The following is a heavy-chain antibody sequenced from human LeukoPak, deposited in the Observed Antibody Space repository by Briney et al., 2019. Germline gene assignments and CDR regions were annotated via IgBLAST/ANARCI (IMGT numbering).Heavy chain of an antibody. CDR1: GFTFSSYW. V-gene: IGHV3-7*01. J-gene: IGHJ4*02. CDR2: IKQDGSEK. D-gene: IGHD1-26*01. CDR3: ARGIEWDQTLEYYFDY. Sequence: GGSLRLSCAASGFTFSSYWMSWVRQAPGKGLEWVANIKQDGSEKYYVDSVKGRFTISRDNAKNSLYLQMNSLRAEDTAVYYCARGIEWDQTLEYYFDYWGQGTLVTVSS.